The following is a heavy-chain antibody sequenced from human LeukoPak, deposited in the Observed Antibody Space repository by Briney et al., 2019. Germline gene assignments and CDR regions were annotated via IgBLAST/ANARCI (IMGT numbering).Heavy chain of an antibody. J-gene: IGHJ6*02. CDR3: AKDGGTTEYYGMDV. Sequence: GGSLRLSCAASGFTFSSYAMSWVRQAPGKGLEWVSAISGSGGSTYYADSVRGRFTISRDNSKNTLYLQMNSLRAEDTAVYYCAKDGGTTEYYGMDVWGQGTTVTVSS. V-gene: IGHV3-23*01. CDR2: ISGSGGST. CDR1: GFTFSSYA. D-gene: IGHD1-1*01.